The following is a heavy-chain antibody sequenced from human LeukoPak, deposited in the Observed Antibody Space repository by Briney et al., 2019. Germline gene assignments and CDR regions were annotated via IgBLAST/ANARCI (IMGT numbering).Heavy chain of an antibody. J-gene: IGHJ3*02. CDR3: ARVGDVIAFDI. Sequence: GGSLRLSCAASGFTFSDHYMDWVRQAPGKGLEWVGRIRNKANSHTTEYAAPVKGRFTISRDDLKNSLYLQLNSLKTEDTAVYYCARVGDVIAFDIWGQGTMVTVSS. D-gene: IGHD3-3*01. CDR2: IRNKANSHTT. CDR1: GFTFSDHY. V-gene: IGHV3-72*01.